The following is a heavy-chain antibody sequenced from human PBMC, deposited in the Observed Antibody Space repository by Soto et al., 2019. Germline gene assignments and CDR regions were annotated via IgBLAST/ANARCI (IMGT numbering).Heavy chain of an antibody. D-gene: IGHD4-4*01. CDR2: IIPIYDTV. V-gene: IGHV1-69*14. Sequence: QVQLVQSGTEVTKPGSSVQVSCKVSGDTFRSNGISWVRQVPGQGLDWMGGIIPIYDTVNYAMKFPGRVTITEYKSTSTDYIELSCLRPEDTVVYYCARDGGVTGMTTLLDSWGQGTVVTVS. J-gene: IGHJ5*01. CDR3: ARDGGVTGMTTLLDS. CDR1: GDTFRSNG.